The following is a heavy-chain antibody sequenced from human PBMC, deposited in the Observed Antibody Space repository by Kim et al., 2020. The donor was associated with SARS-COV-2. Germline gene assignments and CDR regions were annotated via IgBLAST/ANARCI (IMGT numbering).Heavy chain of an antibody. D-gene: IGHD4-17*01. Sequence: SETLSLTCAVYGGSFSGYYWSWIRQPPGKGLEWIGEINHSGSTNYNPSLKSRVTISVDTSKNQFSLKLSSVTAADTAVYYCARARTVTTRESRSRPRYYYYYGMDVWGQGTTVTVSS. CDR3: ARARTVTTRESRSRPRYYYYYGMDV. CDR1: GGSFSGYY. CDR2: INHSGST. J-gene: IGHJ6*02. V-gene: IGHV4-34*01.